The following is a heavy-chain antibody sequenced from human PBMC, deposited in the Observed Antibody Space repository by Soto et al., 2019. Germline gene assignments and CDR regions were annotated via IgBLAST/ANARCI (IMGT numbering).Heavy chain of an antibody. CDR3: ARLAAAGTLVPPAGYNWFDP. D-gene: IGHD6-13*01. V-gene: IGHV4-39*01. CDR2: IDYSGRT. J-gene: IGHJ5*02. CDR1: GGSISSSSYY. Sequence: QLQLQESGPGLVKPSETLSLTCTVSGGSISSSSYYWGWIRQPPGKGLEWIGSIDYSGRTYYNPSLKSRVTISVDTSRIQFSLKLSSVTAADTAVYYCARLAAAGTLVPPAGYNWFDPWGQGTLVTVSS.